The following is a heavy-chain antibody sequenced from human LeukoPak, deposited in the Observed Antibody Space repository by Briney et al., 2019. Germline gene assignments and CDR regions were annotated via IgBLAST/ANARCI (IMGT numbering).Heavy chain of an antibody. D-gene: IGHD6-13*01. V-gene: IGHV4-59*08. CDR3: ARHERARYSSSWGYYYGMDV. J-gene: IGHJ6*02. Sequence: SETLSLTCTVSGGSISSYYWSWIRQPPGKGLEWIGSIYYSGSTNYNPSLKSRVTISVDTSKNQFSLKLSSVTAADTAVYYCARHERARYSSSWGYYYGMDVWGQGTTVTVSS. CDR2: IYYSGST. CDR1: GGSISSYY.